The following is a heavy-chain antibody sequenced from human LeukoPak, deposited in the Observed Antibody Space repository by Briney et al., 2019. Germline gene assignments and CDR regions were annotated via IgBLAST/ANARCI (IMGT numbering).Heavy chain of an antibody. CDR3: ARGTSLAGLRPDDAFDI. J-gene: IGHJ3*02. Sequence: HSQTLSLTCAISGDSVSSNSAAWNWTRQSPSRGLEWLGRTYYRSKWYNDYAVSVKSRITINPDTSKNQFSLQLNSVTPEDTAVYYCARGTSLAGLRPDDAFDIWGQGTMVTVSS. D-gene: IGHD5-12*01. CDR1: GDSVSSNSAA. V-gene: IGHV6-1*01. CDR2: TYYRSKWYN.